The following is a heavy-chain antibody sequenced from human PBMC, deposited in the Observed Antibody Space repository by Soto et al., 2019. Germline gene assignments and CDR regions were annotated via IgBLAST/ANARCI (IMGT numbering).Heavy chain of an antibody. D-gene: IGHD6-19*01. V-gene: IGHV4-34*01. CDR3: ARGPSSGWFGY. J-gene: IGHJ4*02. Sequence: ASETLSLTCAVYGGSFSGYYWSWIRQPPGKGLEWIGEINHSGSTNYNPSLKSRVTISVDTSKNQFSLKLSSVTAADTAVYYCARGPSSGWFGYWGQGTLVTVSS. CDR1: GGSFSGYY. CDR2: INHSGST.